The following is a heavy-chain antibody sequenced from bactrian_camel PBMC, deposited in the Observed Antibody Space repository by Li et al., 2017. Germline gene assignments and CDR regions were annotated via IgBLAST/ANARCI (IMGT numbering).Heavy chain of an antibody. J-gene: IGHJ4*01. V-gene: IGHV3S40*01. CDR2: IRTSVGTT. D-gene: IGHD3*01. CDR3: AYDPRARCQMWWQLLLPSYYNY. CDR1: GYTYSSNC. Sequence: DVQLVESGGASVESGGSLRLSCAASGYTYSSNCMAWFRQAPGKKREGVATIRTSVGTTYYDDSVKGRFTISRDNTKNTVYLQMNSLQPEDTAMYYCAYDPRARCQMWWQLLLPSYYNYWGQGTQVTVS.